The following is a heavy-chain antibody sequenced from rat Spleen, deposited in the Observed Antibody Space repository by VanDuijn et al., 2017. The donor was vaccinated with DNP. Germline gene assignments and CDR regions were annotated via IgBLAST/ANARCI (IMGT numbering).Heavy chain of an antibody. V-gene: IGHV2S30*01. CDR2: MRYDGDT. Sequence: QVQLKESGPGLVQPSQTLSLTCTVSGFSLTDYSVHWVRQPPGKGLEWMGRMRYDGDTYYNSPLRSRLSISRDTSKSQVFLRLNILQTEDTAIYYCTSNNPYYFDYWGQGVMVTVSS. CDR3: TSNNPYYFDY. CDR1: GFSLTDYS. D-gene: IGHD1-10*01. J-gene: IGHJ2*01.